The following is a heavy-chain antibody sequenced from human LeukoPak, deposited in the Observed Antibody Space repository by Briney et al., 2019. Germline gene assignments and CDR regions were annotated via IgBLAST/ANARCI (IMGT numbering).Heavy chain of an antibody. D-gene: IGHD3-10*01. CDR1: GFTFSSYA. J-gene: IGHJ4*02. CDR2: TSPDGMTT. V-gene: IGHV3-30*03. CDR3: ARSHSASPRRGALDF. Sequence: PGRSLRLSCAASGFTFSSYAMHWVRQAPGKGLEWVAVTSPDGMTTHYAASVKGRFFISRDNSRTTLYLQLSSLRVDDTAIYHCARSHSASPRRGALDFWGRGTLVTVSS.